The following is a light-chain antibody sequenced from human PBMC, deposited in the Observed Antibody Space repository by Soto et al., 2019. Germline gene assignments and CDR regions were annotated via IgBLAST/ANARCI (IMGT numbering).Light chain of an antibody. CDR2: GAS. CDR3: QQYGSSLIT. Sequence: EIVMTQSPVTLSMSPGETATLSCRASVTVATNVAWYQQTPGQAPRLLIYGASSRATGIPDRFSGSGSGTDFTLTISRLEPEDFAVYYCQQYGSSLITFGQGTRLEI. J-gene: IGKJ5*01. CDR1: VTVATN. V-gene: IGKV3-20*01.